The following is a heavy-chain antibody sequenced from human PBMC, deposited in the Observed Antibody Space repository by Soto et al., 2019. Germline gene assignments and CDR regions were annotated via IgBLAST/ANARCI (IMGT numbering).Heavy chain of an antibody. CDR3: ERGLMDYHFDY. J-gene: IGHJ4*02. V-gene: IGHV5-51*01. CDR1: GYSFTTYW. D-gene: IGHD3-16*01. Sequence: PGESLKISCRGSGYSFTTYWIGWVRQMPGNGLEWMGIIYPGDSDTRYSPSFQGQVTIPADKSISTAYLQWSSLTASDTAMSYCERGLMDYHFDYWGQGTLVTVSS. CDR2: IYPGDSDT.